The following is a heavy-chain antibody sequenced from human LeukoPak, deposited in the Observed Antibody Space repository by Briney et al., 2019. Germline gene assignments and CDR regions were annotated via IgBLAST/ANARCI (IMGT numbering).Heavy chain of an antibody. CDR2: MNPNSGNT. V-gene: IGHV1-8*03. CDR1: GYTFTSYD. CDR3: ARDKGPFYDSSGYYFPSFDY. D-gene: IGHD3-22*01. Sequence: SVKVSCKASGYTFTSYDINWVRQATGQGLEWMGWMNPNSGNTGYAQKFQGRVTITRNTSISTSYMELSSLRSEDTAVYYCARDKGPFYDSSGYYFPSFDYWGQGTLVTVSS. J-gene: IGHJ4*02.